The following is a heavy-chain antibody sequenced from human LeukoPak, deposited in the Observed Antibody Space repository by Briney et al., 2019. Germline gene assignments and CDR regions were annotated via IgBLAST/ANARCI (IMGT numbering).Heavy chain of an antibody. CDR3: AKDMGIAVAGTSAPIDY. Sequence: PGGSLRLSCAASGFTFDDYAMHWVRQAPGKGLEWVSLISGDGGSTYYADSVKGRFTISRDNSNNSLYLQLNSLRTEDTALYYCAKDMGIAVAGTSAPIDYWGQGTLVTVSS. J-gene: IGHJ4*02. D-gene: IGHD6-19*01. CDR2: ISGDGGST. V-gene: IGHV3-43*02. CDR1: GFTFDDYA.